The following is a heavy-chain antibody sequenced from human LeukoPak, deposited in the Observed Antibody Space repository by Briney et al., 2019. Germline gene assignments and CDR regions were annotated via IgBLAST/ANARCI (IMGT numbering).Heavy chain of an antibody. Sequence: SQTLSLTSVISGDSVSSNSAAWNWIRQSPSRGLEWLGRTYYRSKWYSHYAVSMKGRITVNPDTSKNQFSLQLNSVTPEDTAVYYCARTRDLGPDYWGQGTLVTVSS. CDR1: GDSVSSNSAA. V-gene: IGHV6-1*01. D-gene: IGHD1-26*01. CDR2: TYYRSKWYS. CDR3: ARTRDLGPDY. J-gene: IGHJ4*02.